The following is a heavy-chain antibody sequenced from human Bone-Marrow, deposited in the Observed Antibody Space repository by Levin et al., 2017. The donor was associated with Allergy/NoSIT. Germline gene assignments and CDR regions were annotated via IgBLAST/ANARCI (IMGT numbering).Heavy chain of an antibody. Sequence: PSQTLSLTCAASGFTFTNFAMSWVRQAPGKGLQWVSTISASGGSTFYADSVKGRFTVSRDHSKNTLYLQMSSLRADDTAVYFCAKDTYHAYGHIFDVWGEGTMVTVSS. CDR1: GFTFTNFA. J-gene: IGHJ3*01. V-gene: IGHV3-23*01. D-gene: IGHD4-17*01. CDR2: ISASGGST. CDR3: AKDTYHAYGHIFDV.